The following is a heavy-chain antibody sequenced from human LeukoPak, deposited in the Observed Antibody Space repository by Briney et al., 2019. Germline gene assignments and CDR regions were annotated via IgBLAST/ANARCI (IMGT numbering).Heavy chain of an antibody. CDR2: IKQDGSEK. Sequence: GGSLRLSCAASGFTFSSYWMSWVRQAPGKGLEWVANIKQDGSEKYYVDSVKGRFTIPRDNAKNSLYLQMNSLRAEDTAVYYCARGPFYGGNSLGAFDIWGQGTMVTVSS. V-gene: IGHV3-7*05. CDR3: ARGPFYGGNSLGAFDI. J-gene: IGHJ3*02. CDR1: GFTFSSYW. D-gene: IGHD4-23*01.